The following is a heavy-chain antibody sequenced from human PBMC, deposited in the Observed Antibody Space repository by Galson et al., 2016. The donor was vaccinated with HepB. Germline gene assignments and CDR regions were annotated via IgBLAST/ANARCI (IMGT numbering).Heavy chain of an antibody. CDR3: AREQMDNVWGKYHFFRVPNWFDP. CDR1: EFTFSDYW. CDR2: IKQDESEK. Sequence: SLRLSCAASEFTFSDYWMSWVRQAPGKGLEWVANIKQDESEKYYVDSVKGRFTISRDNAKKSLYLQMNNVRTEDTAVYYCAREQMDNVWGKYHFFRVPNWFDPWGQGTLVTVSS. J-gene: IGHJ5*02. V-gene: IGHV3-7*03. D-gene: IGHD3-16*01.